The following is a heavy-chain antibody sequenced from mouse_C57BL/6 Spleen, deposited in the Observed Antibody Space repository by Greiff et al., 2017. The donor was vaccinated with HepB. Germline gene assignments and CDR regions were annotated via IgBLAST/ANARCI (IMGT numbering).Heavy chain of an antibody. J-gene: IGHJ3*01. CDR1: GYAFSSYW. CDR2: IYPGDGDT. CDR3: ARDGSSYAWFAY. Sequence: QVQLQQSGAELVKPGASVKISCKASGYAFSSYWMNWVKQRPGKGLEWIGQIYPGDGDTNYNGKFKGKATLTADKSSSTAYMQLSSLTSEDSSVYFCARDGSSYAWFAYWGQGTLVTVSA. D-gene: IGHD1-1*01. V-gene: IGHV1-80*01.